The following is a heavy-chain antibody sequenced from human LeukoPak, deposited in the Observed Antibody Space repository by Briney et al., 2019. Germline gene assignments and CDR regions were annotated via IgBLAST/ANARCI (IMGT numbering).Heavy chain of an antibody. CDR1: GGSITNNSYY. V-gene: IGHV4-39*01. CDR2: IYYNGNT. CDR3: ARRDSSGYYNPLDY. J-gene: IGHJ4*02. D-gene: IGHD3-22*01. Sequence: SETLSLTCSVSGGSITNNSYYWAWIRQPPGKGLEWIGNIYYNGNTYYNSSLKSRVTISVDTSKNQFSLRLSSVTAADTAVYYCARRDSSGYYNPLDYWGQGTLVTVSS.